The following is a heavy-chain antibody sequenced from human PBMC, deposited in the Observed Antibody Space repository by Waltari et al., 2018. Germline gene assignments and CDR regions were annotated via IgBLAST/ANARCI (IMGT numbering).Heavy chain of an antibody. CDR2: TYYRSQWRN. V-gene: IGHV6-1*01. CDR1: GDSLFTTSVA. Sequence: QVQLQQSGLGLVKPSQTLSLTCAVSGDSLFTTSVAWNWIRQSPSRGLEWLGRTYYRSQWRNDYALSVKGRITVNPDTSKNHFSLQLDSVTPDDTAVYYCARGKFTAFDIWGQGTMVTVSS. CDR3: ARGKFTAFDI. J-gene: IGHJ3*02.